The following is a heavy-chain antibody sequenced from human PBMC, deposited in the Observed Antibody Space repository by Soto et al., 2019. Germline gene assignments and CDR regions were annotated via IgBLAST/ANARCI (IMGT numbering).Heavy chain of an antibody. J-gene: IGHJ6*02. CDR2: IFAGFGTA. CDR1: ADTFSRYS. CDR3: AVGASAAATWYSHGMDV. Sequence: QVQLVQSGAEVKKPGSLVKVSCKASADTFSRYSISWVRQAPGQGLEWMGGIFAGFGTATYAQKFHGRVLIIADESTTTAYMELTSLTYEDTAVYYCAVGASAAATWYSHGMDVWGQGTTVTVSS. D-gene: IGHD1-26*01. V-gene: IGHV1-69*12.